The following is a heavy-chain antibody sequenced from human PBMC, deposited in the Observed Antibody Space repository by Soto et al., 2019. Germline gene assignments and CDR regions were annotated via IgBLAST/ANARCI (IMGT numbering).Heavy chain of an antibody. CDR3: TREADRGVVGSRFGF. V-gene: IGHV6-1*01. CDR1: GDSVSSNTAA. J-gene: IGHJ3*01. CDR2: TYYRAEWFG. Sequence: SQTLSLTCVISGDSVSSNTAAWNWIRQSPSRGLEWLGRTYYRAEWFGDYAISVRSRITVNPDTSKNLFSLQLKSVTPEDTAVYYCTREADRGVVGSRFGFWGQGGRFTVSS. D-gene: IGHD3-3*01.